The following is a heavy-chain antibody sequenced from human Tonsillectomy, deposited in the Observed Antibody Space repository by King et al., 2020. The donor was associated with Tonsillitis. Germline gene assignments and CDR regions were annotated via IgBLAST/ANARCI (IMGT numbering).Heavy chain of an antibody. Sequence: VQLVESGGGLVQPGGSLRLSCAASGFTFSNYNMNWVRQAPGKGLEWVSYISRSSSTIYYADSVKGRFTISRDTAKNSLYLQMNSLRAEDTAVYYCASVGLYCTNCVCSGADYWGQGTLVTVSS. CDR1: GFTFSNYN. V-gene: IGHV3-48*04. CDR2: ISRSSSTI. J-gene: IGHJ4*02. D-gene: IGHD2-8*01. CDR3: ASVGLYCTNCVCSGADY.